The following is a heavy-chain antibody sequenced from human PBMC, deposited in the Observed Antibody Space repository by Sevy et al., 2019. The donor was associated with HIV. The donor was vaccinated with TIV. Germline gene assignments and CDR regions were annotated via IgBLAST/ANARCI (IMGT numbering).Heavy chain of an antibody. CDR1: GGSISSSSYY. D-gene: IGHD4-17*01. V-gene: IGHV4-39*01. CDR3: ARFPRSFMTTVTTIDY. J-gene: IGHJ4*02. Sequence: SESLSLTCTVSGGSISSSSYYWGWIRQPPGKGLEWIGSIYYSGSTYYNPSLKSRVTISVDTSKNQFSLKLSSVTAADTAVYYCARFPRSFMTTVTTIDYWGQGTLVTVSS. CDR2: IYYSGST.